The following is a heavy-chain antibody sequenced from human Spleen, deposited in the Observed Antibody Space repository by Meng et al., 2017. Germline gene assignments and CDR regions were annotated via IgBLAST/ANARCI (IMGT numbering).Heavy chain of an antibody. CDR2: IYYSGST. CDR3: ARVYSGSYQEDY. CDR1: GHSISSGYY. V-gene: IGHV4-38-2*02. Sequence: SETLSLTCNVFGHSISSGYYWGWIRQPPGKGLEWIGSIYYSGSTYYNPSLKSRVTISVDTSKNQFSLRLSSVTAADTAVYYCARVYSGSYQEDYWGQGTLVTVSS. D-gene: IGHD1-26*01. J-gene: IGHJ4*02.